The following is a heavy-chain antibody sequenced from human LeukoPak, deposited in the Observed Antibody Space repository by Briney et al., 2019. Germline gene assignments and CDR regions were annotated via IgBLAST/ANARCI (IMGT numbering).Heavy chain of an antibody. Sequence: AETLSLTCTVSGGSIFSYYFNWIRQPPGKGLEWIGYIYCNGITNYNPSLRSRGTISIATSKNQFSLRLRYVTAADTAIYYCARRAYYDTSGYYPASGYFDLWGRGTLVTVSS. D-gene: IGHD3-22*01. V-gene: IGHV4-59*08. J-gene: IGHJ2*01. CDR1: GGSIFSYY. CDR3: ARRAYYDTSGYYPASGYFDL. CDR2: IYCNGIT.